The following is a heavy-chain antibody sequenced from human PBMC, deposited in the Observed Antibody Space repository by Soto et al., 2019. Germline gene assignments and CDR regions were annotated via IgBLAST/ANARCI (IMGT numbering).Heavy chain of an antibody. V-gene: IGHV4-4*02. D-gene: IGHD6-19*01. Sequence: SETLSLTSAVSGGSISSSNWWSWVRQPPGKGLEWIGEIYHSGSTNYNPSLKSRVTISVDKSKNQFSLKLSSVTAADTAVYYCARVMAGTNWYFDLWGRGTLVTVSS. CDR3: ARVMAGTNWYFDL. CDR1: GGSISSSNW. J-gene: IGHJ2*01. CDR2: IYHSGST.